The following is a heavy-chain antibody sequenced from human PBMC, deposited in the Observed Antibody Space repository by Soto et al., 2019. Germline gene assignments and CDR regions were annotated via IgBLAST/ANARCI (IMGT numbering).Heavy chain of an antibody. CDR1: GGSISSSSYY. D-gene: IGHD1-20*01. Sequence: SETLSLTCTVSGGSISSSSYYWGWIRQPPGKGLEWIGSIYYSGSTYYNPSLKSRVTISVDTSKNQFSLKLSSVTAADTAVYYCARRDRLGNNWNLPYYFDYWGQGTLVTVSS. J-gene: IGHJ4*02. CDR2: IYYSGST. V-gene: IGHV4-39*01. CDR3: ARRDRLGNNWNLPYYFDY.